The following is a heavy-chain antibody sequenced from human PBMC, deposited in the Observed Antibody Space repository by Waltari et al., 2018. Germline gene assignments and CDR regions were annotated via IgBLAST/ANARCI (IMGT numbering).Heavy chain of an antibody. CDR1: GGSFSGYY. CDR2: INHSGST. V-gene: IGHV4-34*01. CDR3: ARGGLRRVAAAGGSNWFDP. Sequence: QVQLQQWGAGLLKPSETLSLTCAVYGGSFSGYYWRWIRQPPGPGLEWIGEINHSGSTNYNPSLKSRVTISVDTSKNQFSLKLSSVTAADTAVYYCARGGLRRVAAAGGSNWFDPWGQGTLVTVSS. D-gene: IGHD6-13*01. J-gene: IGHJ5*02.